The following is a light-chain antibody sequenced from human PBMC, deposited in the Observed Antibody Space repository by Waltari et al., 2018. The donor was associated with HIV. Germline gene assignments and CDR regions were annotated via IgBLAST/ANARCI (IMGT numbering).Light chain of an antibody. Sequence: EIVLTQSPGTLSLSPGERATLSCRASQIVSSAYLAWYQQKPGQAPRLLIYGASTRATGVPERFSGSGFGTDFTLTITRLEPEDFAVYYCQHYGDSPETFGQGARVQI. J-gene: IGKJ1*01. CDR2: GAS. V-gene: IGKV3-20*01. CDR3: QHYGDSPET. CDR1: QIVSSAY.